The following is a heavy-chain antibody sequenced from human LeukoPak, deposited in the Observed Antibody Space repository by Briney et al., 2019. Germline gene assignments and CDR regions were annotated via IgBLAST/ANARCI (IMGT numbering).Heavy chain of an antibody. Sequence: GGSLRLSCAASGFIFSDYGMKWVRQAQGKGLEWISYISSGSSDIFYADSVKGRFNISRDNAKSSLFLQMSSLRAEDTAVYYCASGYDFSSGSKRGFDNWGQGTLVIVSS. V-gene: IGHV3-48*01. J-gene: IGHJ4*02. CDR1: GFIFSDYG. CDR2: ISSGSSDI. CDR3: ASGYDFSSGSKRGFDN. D-gene: IGHD3-3*01.